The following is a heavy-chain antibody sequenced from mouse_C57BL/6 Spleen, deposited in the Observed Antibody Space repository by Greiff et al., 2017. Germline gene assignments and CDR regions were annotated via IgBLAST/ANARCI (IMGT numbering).Heavy chain of an antibody. V-gene: IGHV5-6*01. CDR2: ISSGGSYT. CDR1: GFTFSSYG. Sequence: EVKVVESGGDLVKPGGSLKLSCAASGFTFSSYGMSWVRQTPDKRLEWVATISSGGSYTYYPDSVKGRFTISRDNAKNTLYLQMSSLKSEDTAMYYCARHTGTGFDYWGQGTTLTVSS. D-gene: IGHD4-1*01. CDR3: ARHTGTGFDY. J-gene: IGHJ2*01.